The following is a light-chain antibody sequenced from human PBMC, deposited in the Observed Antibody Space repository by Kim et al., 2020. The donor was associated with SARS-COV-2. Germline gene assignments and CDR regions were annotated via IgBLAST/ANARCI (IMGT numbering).Light chain of an antibody. Sequence: EIVLTQSPGTLSLSPGDRATLSCRASQSVSSTYLAWYQQKSGQAPRLLIHGASSRATGIPDRFSGSGSGTDFTLTISRLEPEDFAVYYCLQYGSSQLTFGGGAKVDIK. CDR1: QSVSSTY. V-gene: IGKV3-20*01. CDR2: GAS. J-gene: IGKJ4*01. CDR3: LQYGSSQLT.